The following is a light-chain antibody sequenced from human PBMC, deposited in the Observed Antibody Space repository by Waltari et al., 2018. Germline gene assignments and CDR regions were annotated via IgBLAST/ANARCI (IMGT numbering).Light chain of an antibody. J-gene: IGKJ1*01. V-gene: IGKV3-20*01. CDR3: QKYESLPAT. CDR1: QSVGKS. Sequence: EIVLTQSPGTLSLSPGERAPLSCRASQSVGKSLAWYQQRPGQAPRLLIYETYRRATGTPDRFSGSGSGTDFSLTISRLEPEDFAVYYCQKYESLPATFGQGTTVEIK. CDR2: ETY.